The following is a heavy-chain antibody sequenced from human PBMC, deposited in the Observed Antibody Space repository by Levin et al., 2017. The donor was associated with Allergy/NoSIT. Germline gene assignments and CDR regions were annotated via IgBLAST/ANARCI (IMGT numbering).Heavy chain of an antibody. CDR2: IYYSGST. V-gene: IGHV4-31*03. J-gene: IGHJ4*02. Sequence: SETLSLTCTVSGGSISSGGYYWSWIRQHPGKGLEWIGYIYYSGSTYYNPSLKSRVTISVDTSKNQFSLKLSSVTAADTAVYYCARSPGRYSSYYFDYWGQGTLVTVSS. CDR3: ARSPGRYSSYYFDY. CDR1: GGSISSGGYY. D-gene: IGHD5-18*01.